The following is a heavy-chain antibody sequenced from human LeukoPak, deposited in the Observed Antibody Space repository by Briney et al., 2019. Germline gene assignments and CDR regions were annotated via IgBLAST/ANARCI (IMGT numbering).Heavy chain of an antibody. J-gene: IGHJ2*01. CDR2: IKHDASEE. CDR3: AGGQGWHFDL. Sequence: GGSLRLSCAASGITFSSLWMSWFRQAPGKGLEWVADIKHDASEEHHVASVKGRFSISRDNAKLYLQMNSLRAEDTAVYYCAGGQGWHFDLWGLGTLITVSS. CDR1: GITFSSLW. V-gene: IGHV3-7*01. D-gene: IGHD2-15*01.